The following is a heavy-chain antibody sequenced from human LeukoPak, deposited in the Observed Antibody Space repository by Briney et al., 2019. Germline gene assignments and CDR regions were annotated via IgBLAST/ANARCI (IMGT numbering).Heavy chain of an antibody. Sequence: SETLSLTCTVSGGSISSYYWSWIRQPPGKGLEWIGYIYYSGSTNYNPSLKSRVTISVDTSKNQFSLKLSSVTAADTAVYYCARSVEGYCSGGSCYSCYYYMDVWGKGTTVTVSS. CDR2: IYYSGST. CDR3: ARSVEGYCSGGSCYSCYYYMDV. D-gene: IGHD2-15*01. J-gene: IGHJ6*03. V-gene: IGHV4-59*01. CDR1: GGSISSYY.